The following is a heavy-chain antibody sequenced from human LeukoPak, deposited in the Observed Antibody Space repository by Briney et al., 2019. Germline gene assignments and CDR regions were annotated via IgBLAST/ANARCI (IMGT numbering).Heavy chain of an antibody. CDR3: ARAVSGRLDY. J-gene: IGHJ4*02. D-gene: IGHD6-19*01. V-gene: IGHV4-59*08. CDR1: GGSMSPYH. Sequence: SETLSLTCTVSGGSMSPYHWGWIRQPPGKGLEWTGYIYYSGSTNYNPSLNSRVTISVDTSKNQFSLRLSSVTAADTAIYYCARAVSGRLDYWGQGTLVTVSS. CDR2: IYYSGST.